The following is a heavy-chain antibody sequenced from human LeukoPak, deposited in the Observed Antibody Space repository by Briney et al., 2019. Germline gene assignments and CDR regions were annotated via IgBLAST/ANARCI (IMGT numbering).Heavy chain of an antibody. J-gene: IGHJ3*02. Sequence: SETLSLTCTVSGGSISSSSYYWGWIRQPPGKGLEWIGSIYYSGSTYYNPSLKSRVTISVDTSKNQFSLKLSTVTAADTAVYYCARQYYDILTGYSRSAFDIWGQGTMVTVSS. V-gene: IGHV4-39*01. D-gene: IGHD3-9*01. CDR2: IYYSGST. CDR3: ARQYYDILTGYSRSAFDI. CDR1: GGSISSSSYY.